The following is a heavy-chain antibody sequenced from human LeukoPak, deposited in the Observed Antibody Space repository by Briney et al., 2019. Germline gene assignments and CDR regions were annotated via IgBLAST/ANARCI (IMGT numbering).Heavy chain of an antibody. J-gene: IGHJ6*02. V-gene: IGHV4-39*01. D-gene: IGHD3-22*01. CDR1: GGSISSYY. Sequence: SETLSLTCTVSGGSISSYYWGWIRQPPGKGLEWIGSIYYSGSTYYNPSLKSRVTISVDTSKNQFSLKLSSVTAADTAVYYCARWRAGQGYYYDSSGYYRPGSYGYYGMDVWGQGTTVTVSS. CDR3: ARWRAGQGYYYDSSGYYRPGSYGYYGMDV. CDR2: IYYSGST.